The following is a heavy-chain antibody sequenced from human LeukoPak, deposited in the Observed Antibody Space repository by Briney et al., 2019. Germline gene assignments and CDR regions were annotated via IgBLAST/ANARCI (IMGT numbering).Heavy chain of an antibody. CDR3: ARDLGATGDGGN. CDR2: IIPILGIA. J-gene: IGHJ4*02. CDR1: GYTFTSYG. D-gene: IGHD7-27*01. Sequence: SVKVSCKASGYTFTSYGISWVRQAPGQGLEWMGRIIPILGIANYAQKFQGRVTITADKSTSTAYMELSSLRSEDTAVYYCARDLGATGDGGNWGQGTLVTVSS. V-gene: IGHV1-69*04.